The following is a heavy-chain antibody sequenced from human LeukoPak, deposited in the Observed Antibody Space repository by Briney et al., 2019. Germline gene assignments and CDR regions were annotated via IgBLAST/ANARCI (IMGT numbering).Heavy chain of an antibody. CDR3: ARDPNVLGITPYYFDF. CDR2: IKEDGGEK. Sequence: GGSLRLSCAASGFTFSYYWMSWVRQAPGKGLEWVANIKEDGGEKNYVDSVKGRFTISRDNAKNSLFLKTDTLRGDDTGIYYCARDPNVLGITPYYFDFWGQGTLVTVSS. D-gene: IGHD3-10*02. V-gene: IGHV3-7*01. CDR1: GFTFSYYW. J-gene: IGHJ4*02.